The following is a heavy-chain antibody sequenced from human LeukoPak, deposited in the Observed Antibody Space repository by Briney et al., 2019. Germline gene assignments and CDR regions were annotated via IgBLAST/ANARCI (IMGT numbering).Heavy chain of an antibody. D-gene: IGHD3-3*01. CDR2: IYTSGST. Sequence: TSQTLSLTCTVSGGSISSGGYYWSWIRQPAGKGLEWIGRIYTSGSTNYNPSLKSRVTMSVDTSKNQFSLKLSSVTAADTAVYYCARADFWSGSMAAYWGQGTLVTVSS. J-gene: IGHJ4*02. CDR1: GGSISSGGYY. CDR3: ARADFWSGSMAAY. V-gene: IGHV4-61*02.